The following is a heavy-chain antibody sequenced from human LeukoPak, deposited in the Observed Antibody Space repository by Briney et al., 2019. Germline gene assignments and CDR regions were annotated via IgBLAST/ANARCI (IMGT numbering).Heavy chain of an antibody. J-gene: IGHJ3*02. D-gene: IGHD3-22*01. V-gene: IGHV4-59*01. CDR2: IYYSGST. CDR1: GGSISSYY. Sequence: SETLSLTCNVSGGSISSYYWSWIRQPPGKGLEWIGYIYYSGSTNSNPSLKSRVTISVDTSKNHFSLKLRSVTAADTAVYYCARVVSYSYYDSSADPGAFGIWGQGTMVTVSS. CDR3: ARVVSYSYYDSSADPGAFGI.